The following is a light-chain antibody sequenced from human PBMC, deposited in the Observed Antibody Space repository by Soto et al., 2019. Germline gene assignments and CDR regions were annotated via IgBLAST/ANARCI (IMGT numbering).Light chain of an antibody. V-gene: IGKV3-15*01. CDR1: QSVSSY. CDR3: LQYSTWPPLYT. CDR2: DAS. J-gene: IGKJ2*01. Sequence: EIVMTQSPATLSASPGERVTLSCRASQSVSSYLAWYQQKPGQAPRLLISDASTRATDIPDRFSGSGSGTDFTLTISSLQSTDLAVYYCLQYSTWPPLYTFGQGTKLEIK.